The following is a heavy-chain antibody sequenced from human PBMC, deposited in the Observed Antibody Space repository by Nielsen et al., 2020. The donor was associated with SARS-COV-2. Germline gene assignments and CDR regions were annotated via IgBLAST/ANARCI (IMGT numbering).Heavy chain of an antibody. CDR2: IWYDGSNK. J-gene: IGHJ6*02. Sequence: GESLKISCAASGFTFSSYGMHWVRQAPGKGLEWVAVIWYDGSNKYYADSVKGRFTISRDNSKNTLYLQMNSLRAEDTAVYYCARERGLENDILTGYYKDYYYGMDVWGQGTTVTVSS. D-gene: IGHD3-9*01. CDR3: ARERGLENDILTGYYKDYYYGMDV. V-gene: IGHV3-33*01. CDR1: GFTFSSYG.